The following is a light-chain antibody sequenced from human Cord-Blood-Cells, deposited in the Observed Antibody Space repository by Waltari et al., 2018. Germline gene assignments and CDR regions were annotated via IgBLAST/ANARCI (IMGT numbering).Light chain of an antibody. Sequence: QSALTQPASVSGSPGQSITISCTGTSSDVGSYNLVSWYQQHPGKAPKLMIYEGSKPPSCVSNRVSGSKSGNTASLTISGLQAEDEADYYCCSYAGSSTWVFGGGTKLTVL. V-gene: IGLV2-23*01. CDR1: SSDVGSYNL. CDR2: EGS. CDR3: CSYAGSSTWV. J-gene: IGLJ3*02.